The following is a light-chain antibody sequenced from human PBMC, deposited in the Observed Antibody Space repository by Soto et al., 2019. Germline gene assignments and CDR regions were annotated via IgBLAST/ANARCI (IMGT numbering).Light chain of an antibody. CDR3: QQRDSWPLT. V-gene: IGKV3-11*01. CDR1: QSVSRY. CDR2: DAS. J-gene: IGKJ4*01. Sequence: EIVLTQSPATLSLSPGERATLSCRASQSVSRYLAWYQQKPGQAPRLLIYDASNRATGIPARFSGSGYGTDFTLTISRLEPEDFAVYYCQQRDSWPLTFGGGTKVEIK.